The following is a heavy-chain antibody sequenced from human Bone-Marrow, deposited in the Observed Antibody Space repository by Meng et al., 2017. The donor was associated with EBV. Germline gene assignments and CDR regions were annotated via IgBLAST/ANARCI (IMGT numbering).Heavy chain of an antibody. J-gene: IGHJ5*02. CDR2: INHSGST. CDR3: ARGLYWGSGSYRAFNWFDP. CDR1: GGSFSDYY. V-gene: IGHV4-34*01. D-gene: IGHD3-10*01. Sequence: QGQLQRWGAGLLKPSETLSLTCAVYGGSFSDYYWSWIRQPPGKGLEWIGEINHSGSTNYNPSLKSRVTISEDTSKNQFSLKLSSVTAADTAVYYCARGLYWGSGSYRAFNWFDPWGQGTLVTVSS.